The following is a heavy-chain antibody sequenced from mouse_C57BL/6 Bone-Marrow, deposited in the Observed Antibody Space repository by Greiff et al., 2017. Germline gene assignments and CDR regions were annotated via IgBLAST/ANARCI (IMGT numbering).Heavy chain of an antibody. D-gene: IGHD1-1*01. V-gene: IGHV1-81*01. CDR3: AREDYGSSLYWYFDV. CDR2: IYPRSGNT. J-gene: IGHJ1*03. Sequence: VQLQQSGAELARPGASVKLSCKASGYTFTSYGISWVKQRTGQGLEWIGEIYPRSGNTYYNEKFKGKDTLTADKSSSTAYMELRSLTSEDSAVYFCAREDYGSSLYWYFDVWGTGTTVTVSS. CDR1: GYTFTSYG.